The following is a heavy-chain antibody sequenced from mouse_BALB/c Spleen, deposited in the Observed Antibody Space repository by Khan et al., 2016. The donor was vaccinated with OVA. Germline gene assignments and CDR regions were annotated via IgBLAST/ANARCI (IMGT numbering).Heavy chain of an antibody. D-gene: IGHD1-1*01. J-gene: IGHJ2*01. Sequence: EVELVESGGGLVQPGGSRKLSCAASGFTFSSYGMHWVRQAPEKGLEWVAYISGDSSTIYYTDTVTGRFTISRDNPKNTLSLQMTSLMSEDTTMKYGATSYYYGDCFDYWGPGTTLTVSS. CDR1: GFTFSSYG. CDR2: ISGDSSTI. V-gene: IGHV5-17*02. CDR3: ATSYYYGDCFDY.